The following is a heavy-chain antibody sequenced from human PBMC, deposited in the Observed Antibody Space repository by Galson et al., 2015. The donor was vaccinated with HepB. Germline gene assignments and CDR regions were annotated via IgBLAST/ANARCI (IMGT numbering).Heavy chain of an antibody. CDR3: ARDIALMVYEGGGWFDP. CDR2: IYTSGST. CDR1: GGSISSGSYY. D-gene: IGHD2-8*01. V-gene: IGHV4-61*02. Sequence: TLSLTCTVSGGSISSGSYYWSWIRQPAGKGLEWIGRIYTSGSTNYNPSLKSRVTISVDTSKNQFSLKLSSVTAADTAVYYCARDIALMVYEGGGWFDPWGQGTLVTVSS. J-gene: IGHJ5*02.